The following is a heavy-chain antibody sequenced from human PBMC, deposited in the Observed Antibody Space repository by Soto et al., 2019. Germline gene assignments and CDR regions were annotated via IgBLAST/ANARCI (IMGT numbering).Heavy chain of an antibody. CDR2: INHSGST. CDR3: ARGISGDAFDI. J-gene: IGHJ3*02. Sequence: SETLSLTCAVYGGSFSGYYWSWIRQPPGKGLEWIGEINHSGSTNYNPSLKSRVTISVDTSKNQFSLKLSSVTAADTAVYYCARGISGDAFDIWGQRTMVTVSS. CDR1: GGSFSGYY. V-gene: IGHV4-34*01.